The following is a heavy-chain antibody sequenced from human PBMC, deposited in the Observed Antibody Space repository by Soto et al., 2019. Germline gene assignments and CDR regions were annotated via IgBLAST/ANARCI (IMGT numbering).Heavy chain of an antibody. CDR2: IKQDGSEQ. J-gene: IGHJ4*02. CDR1: GFTFTTYW. Sequence: VQLVESGGGLVQPGGSLRLSCAASGFTFTTYWMSWVRQTPEKGLEWVANIKQDGSEQYYVDSVKGRFTISRDNAKNSLYLQMDSLRADDTAMYYCARGGGNFDYWGQGSLVTVSS. D-gene: IGHD3-16*01. V-gene: IGHV3-7*05. CDR3: ARGGGNFDY.